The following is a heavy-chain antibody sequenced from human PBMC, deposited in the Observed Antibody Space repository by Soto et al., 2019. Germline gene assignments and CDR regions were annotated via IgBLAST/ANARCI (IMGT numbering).Heavy chain of an antibody. D-gene: IGHD6-13*01. CDR3: ASPNRGWYSSSWFSRDRDYYYYYYMDV. Sequence: GGSLRLSCAASGFTFSSYSMNWVRQAPGKGLEWVSSISSSSSYIYYADSVKGRFTISRDKAKNSLYLQMNSLRAEDTAVYYCASPNRGWYSSSWFSRDRDYYYYYYMDVWGKGTTVTVSS. CDR2: ISSSSSYI. J-gene: IGHJ6*03. CDR1: GFTFSSYS. V-gene: IGHV3-21*01.